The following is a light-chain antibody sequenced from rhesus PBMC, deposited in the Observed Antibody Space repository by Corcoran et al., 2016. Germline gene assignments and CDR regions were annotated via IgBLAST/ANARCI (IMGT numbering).Light chain of an antibody. CDR2: GAS. CDR3: QKYSSSPFT. CDR1: QSVSSY. Sequence: QVILTQSPATLSLSPGERATLSCRASQSVSSYLAWYQQKPGPAPRLLIFGASSRATGIPARFSGSGSWTELTLPIRSLEPEDFAVYYCQKYSSSPFTFGPGTKLDIK. V-gene: IGKV3-53*01. J-gene: IGKJ3*01.